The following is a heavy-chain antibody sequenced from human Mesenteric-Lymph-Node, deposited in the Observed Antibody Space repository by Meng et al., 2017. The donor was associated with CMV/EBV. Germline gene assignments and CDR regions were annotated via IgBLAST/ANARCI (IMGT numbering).Heavy chain of an antibody. J-gene: IGHJ4*02. CDR1: GYSISSGFY. Sequence: SETLSLTCTVSGYSISSGFYWSWIRQPPGKGLEWIGYIYYSGSTNYNPSLKSRVTISVDTSKNQFSLKLSSVTAADTAVYYCAREWDSSGYYPYYFDYWGQGTLVTVSS. D-gene: IGHD3-22*01. CDR2: IYYSGST. V-gene: IGHV4-61*01. CDR3: AREWDSSGYYPYYFDY.